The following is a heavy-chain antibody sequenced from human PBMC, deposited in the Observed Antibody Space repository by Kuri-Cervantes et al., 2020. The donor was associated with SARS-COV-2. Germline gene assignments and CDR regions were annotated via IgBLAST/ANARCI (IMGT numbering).Heavy chain of an antibody. CDR1: GGTFSSYA. V-gene: IGHV1-69*13. CDR3: AGEVAEVGRSAAGGQVGMDV. Sequence: SVKVSCKASGGTFSSYAISWVRQAPGQGLEWMGGIIPIFGTANYAQKFQGRVTITADESTSTAYMELSSLRSEDTAVYYCAGEVAEVGRSAAGGQVGMDVWGQGTTVTVSS. J-gene: IGHJ6*02. D-gene: IGHD6-25*01. CDR2: IIPIFGTA.